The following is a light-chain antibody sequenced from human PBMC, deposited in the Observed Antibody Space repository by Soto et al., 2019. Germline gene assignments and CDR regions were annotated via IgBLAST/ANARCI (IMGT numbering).Light chain of an antibody. CDR2: EVT. J-gene: IGLJ2*01. V-gene: IGLV2-14*01. CDR1: SSDIGTYDY. CDR3: SSYTTTTTPVV. Sequence: QSALTQPASVSGSPGQSITISCTGTSSDIGTYDYVSWYQHHPGKAPKLMIYEVTNRPSEVSDRFSGSKSGKTASLTISGLQAEDEADYYCSSYTTTTTPVVFGGGTKLTVL.